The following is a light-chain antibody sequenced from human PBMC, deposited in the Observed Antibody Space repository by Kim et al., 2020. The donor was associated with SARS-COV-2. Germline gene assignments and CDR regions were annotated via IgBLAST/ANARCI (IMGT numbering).Light chain of an antibody. CDR3: QQCNSWPRT. CDR1: QSINSN. J-gene: IGKJ1*01. CDR2: GAS. V-gene: IGKV3-15*01. Sequence: EIVLTQSPATLSVSPGDRATLSCRASQSINSNLGWYQQKPGQPPSLLIYGASTRATGIPARFSGSGSGTEFTLTISSLQSEDFAIYYCQQCNSWPRTFGQGTKVDIK.